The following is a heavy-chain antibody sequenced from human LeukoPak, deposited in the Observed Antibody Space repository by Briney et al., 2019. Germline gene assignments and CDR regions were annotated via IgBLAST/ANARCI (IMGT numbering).Heavy chain of an antibody. V-gene: IGHV4-38-2*02. J-gene: IGHJ6*03. D-gene: IGHD3-3*01. CDR3: ARSRSIWSGNINYYYYYMDV. CDR2: INHSGST. Sequence: SSETLSLTCTVSGYSISSGYYWSWIRQPPGKGLEWIGEINHSGSTNYNPSLKSRVTISVDTSKNQFSLKLSSVTAADTAVYYCARSRSIWSGNINYYYYYMDVWGKGTTVTVSS. CDR1: GYSISSGYY.